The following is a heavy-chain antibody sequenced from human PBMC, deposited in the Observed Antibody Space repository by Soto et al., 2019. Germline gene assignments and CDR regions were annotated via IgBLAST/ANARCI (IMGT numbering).Heavy chain of an antibody. CDR2: TIPIFGTA. V-gene: IGHV1-69*06. CDR3: AALENYDFWSGYYPIYYYYGMDV. D-gene: IGHD3-3*01. Sequence: QVQLVQSGAEVKKPGSSVKVSCKASGGTFSSYAISWVRQAPGQGLEWMGGTIPIFGTANYAQKFQGRVTITADKSTSTADVELSSLRSEDTAVYYCAALENYDFWSGYYPIYYYYGMDVWGQGTTVTVSS. J-gene: IGHJ6*02. CDR1: GGTFSSYA.